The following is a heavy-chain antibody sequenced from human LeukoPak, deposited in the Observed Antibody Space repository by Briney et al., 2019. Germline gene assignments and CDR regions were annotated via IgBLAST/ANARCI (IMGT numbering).Heavy chain of an antibody. CDR2: IYYTGTT. Sequence: PSETLSLTCSVSGGSKNSYYWSWIRQPPGKGLEWIGYIYYTGTTKYNPSLKSRATISIDTSKSQFSLKLNSVTAADTAVYFCARDRSGWYSDYWGQGTLVTVSS. D-gene: IGHD6-19*01. V-gene: IGHV4-59*01. CDR1: GGSKNSYY. J-gene: IGHJ4*02. CDR3: ARDRSGWYSDY.